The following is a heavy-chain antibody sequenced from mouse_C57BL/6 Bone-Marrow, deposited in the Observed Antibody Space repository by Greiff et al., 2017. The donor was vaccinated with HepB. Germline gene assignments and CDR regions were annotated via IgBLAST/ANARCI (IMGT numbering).Heavy chain of an antibody. CDR3: ARGYYGSSYVGY. J-gene: IGHJ2*01. Sequence: QVTLKESGAELVRPGTSVKVSCKASGYAFTNYLIEWVKQRPGQGLEWIGVINPGSGGTNYNEKFKGKATLTADKSSSTAYMQLSSLTSEDSAVYFCARGYYGSSYVGYWGQGTTLTVSS. V-gene: IGHV1-54*01. CDR1: GYAFTNYL. D-gene: IGHD1-1*01. CDR2: INPGSGGT.